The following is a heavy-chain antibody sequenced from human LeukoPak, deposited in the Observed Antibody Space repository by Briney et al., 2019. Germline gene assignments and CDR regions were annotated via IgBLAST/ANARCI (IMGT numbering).Heavy chain of an antibody. V-gene: IGHV4-59*08. D-gene: IGHD2-15*01. J-gene: IGHJ4*02. CDR3: ARSGSYAAAGDY. CDR2: IYYSGST. Sequence: SETLSLTCTVSGGSISSYYLNWIRRPPGKGLEWIGYIYYSGSTNYNPSLKSRVTISLDTSKNQFSLKLSSVTAADTAVYYCARSGSYAAAGDYWGQGTLVTVSS. CDR1: GGSISSYY.